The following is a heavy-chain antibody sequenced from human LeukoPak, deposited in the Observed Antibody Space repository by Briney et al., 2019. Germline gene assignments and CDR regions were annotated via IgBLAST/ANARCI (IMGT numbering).Heavy chain of an antibody. Sequence: PGGSLRLSCAASGFTFSSYGMHWVRQAPGKGLEWVAVISYDGSNKHYADSVKGRFTISRDNSKNTLYLQMNSLRAEDTAVYYCAKLSHTAMVTPDYYYGMDVWGQGTTVTVSS. J-gene: IGHJ6*02. CDR1: GFTFSSYG. CDR2: ISYDGSNK. D-gene: IGHD5-18*01. V-gene: IGHV3-30*18. CDR3: AKLSHTAMVTPDYYYGMDV.